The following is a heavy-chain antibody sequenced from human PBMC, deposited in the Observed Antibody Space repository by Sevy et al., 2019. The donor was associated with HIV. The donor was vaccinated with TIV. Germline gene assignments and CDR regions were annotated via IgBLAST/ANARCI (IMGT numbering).Heavy chain of an antibody. D-gene: IGHD3-9*01. Sequence: SGPTLVNPTQTLTLTCTFSGFSLTTSGVGVGWIRQPPGKALEWLALIYWDDDKRYSPSLKSRLTITKDTSKNQVVLTMTNMDPVDTATYYCAHRPDNYGIFTGYFPNWFDPWGQGTLVTVSS. CDR3: AHRPDNYGIFTGYFPNWFDP. J-gene: IGHJ5*02. CDR1: GFSLTTSGVG. CDR2: IYWDDDK. V-gene: IGHV2-5*02.